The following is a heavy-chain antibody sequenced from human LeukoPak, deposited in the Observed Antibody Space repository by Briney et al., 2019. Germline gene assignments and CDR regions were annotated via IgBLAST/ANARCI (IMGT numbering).Heavy chain of an antibody. CDR2: IYHSGST. J-gene: IGHJ5*02. CDR3: ARALRQQLVTGWFDP. Sequence: SETPSLTCTVSGASISSYYWSWIRQPPGGGLEWVGYIYHSGSTNYNPSLKSRVTISVDTSKNQFSLKLISVTAADTAVYYCARALRQQLVTGWFDPWGQGTLVTVSS. D-gene: IGHD6-13*01. V-gene: IGHV4-59*01. CDR1: GASISSYY.